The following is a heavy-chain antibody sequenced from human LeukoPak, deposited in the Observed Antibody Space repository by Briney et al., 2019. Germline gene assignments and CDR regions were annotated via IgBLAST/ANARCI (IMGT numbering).Heavy chain of an antibody. D-gene: IGHD5-24*01. V-gene: IGHV1-2*06. CDR2: INLYHGVT. CDR3: TIKILYSGVETPTDPEEFFQH. Sequence: ASVKVSCKASGYTFSDHYMHWVRQVPGQGPEWMGRINLYHGVTNYAQKFQGRVTMTHDGASNAYMDLSNLRPDGTAIYYCTIKILYSGVETPTDPEEFFQHWGQGTLITVSS. CDR1: GYTFSDHY. J-gene: IGHJ1*01.